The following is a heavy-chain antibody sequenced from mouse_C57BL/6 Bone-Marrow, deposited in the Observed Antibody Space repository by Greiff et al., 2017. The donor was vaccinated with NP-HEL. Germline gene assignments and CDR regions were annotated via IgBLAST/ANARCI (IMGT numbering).Heavy chain of an antibody. D-gene: IGHD1-1*01. J-gene: IGHJ1*03. CDR3: ARPSTVVATDWYFDV. CDR2: IDPANGNT. Sequence: EVQVVESVAELVRPGASVKLSCTASGFNIKNTYMHWVKQRPEQGLEWIGRIDPANGNTKYAPKFQGKATITADTSSNTAYLQLSSLTSEDTAIYYCARPSTVVATDWYFDVWGTGTTVTVSS. CDR1: GFNIKNTY. V-gene: IGHV14-3*01.